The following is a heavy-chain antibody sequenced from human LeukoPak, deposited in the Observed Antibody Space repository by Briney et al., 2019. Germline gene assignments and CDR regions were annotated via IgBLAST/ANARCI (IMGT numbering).Heavy chain of an antibody. CDR2: IYHSGST. Sequence: KPSETLSLTCAVSGYSISSGYYWGWIRQPPGKGLEWIGSIYHSGSTYYNPSLKSRVTISVDTSKNQFSLKLSSVTAADTAVYYCASPTTDYYYYMDVWGKGTTVTVSS. J-gene: IGHJ6*03. CDR3: ASPTTDYYYYMDV. CDR1: GYSISSGYY. D-gene: IGHD1-14*01. V-gene: IGHV4-38-2*01.